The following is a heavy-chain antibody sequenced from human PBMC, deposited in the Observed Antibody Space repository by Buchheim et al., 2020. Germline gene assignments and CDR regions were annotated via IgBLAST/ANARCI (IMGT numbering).Heavy chain of an antibody. D-gene: IGHD2-2*01. CDR2: INTDGSST. J-gene: IGHJ6*02. V-gene: IGHV3-74*01. CDR1: GFTFSSYW. Sequence: EVQLVESGGGLVQPGGSLRLSCADSGFTFSSYWMHWVRQAPGKGLVWVSRINTDGSSTTYADSVKGRFTISRDNAKNSLYLQMNSLRAEDTAVYYCARDMPRSVYYYYGMDVWGQGTT. CDR3: ARDMPRSVYYYYGMDV.